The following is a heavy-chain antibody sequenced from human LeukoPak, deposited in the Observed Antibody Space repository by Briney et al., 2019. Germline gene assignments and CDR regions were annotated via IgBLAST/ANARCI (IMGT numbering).Heavy chain of an antibody. CDR1: GGSFSGYY. V-gene: IGHV4-34*01. Sequence: SETLSLTCAVYGGSFSGYYWSWIRQPPGKGLEWIGEINHSGSTNYNPSLKSRVTISVDTSKNQFSLKLSSVTAADMAVYYCARDVGAYYYGNFEYWGQGILVTVSS. CDR2: INHSGST. D-gene: IGHD3-22*01. CDR3: ARDVGAYYYGNFEY. J-gene: IGHJ4*02.